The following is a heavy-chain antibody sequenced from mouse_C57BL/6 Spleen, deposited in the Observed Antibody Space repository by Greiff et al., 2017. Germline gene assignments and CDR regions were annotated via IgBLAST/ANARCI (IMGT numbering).Heavy chain of an antibody. Sequence: QVQLQQPGTELVKPGASVKMSCKASGYTFTSYWMHWVKQRPGQGLEWIGNINPSNGGTNYNEKFKSKATLTVDKSSSTASMQLSSLTSEYSAVYYWARFYSSSYRYFDVWGTGTTVTVSS. V-gene: IGHV1-53*01. CDR3: ARFYSSSYRYFDV. D-gene: IGHD1-1*01. CDR2: INPSNGGT. CDR1: GYTFTSYW. J-gene: IGHJ1*03.